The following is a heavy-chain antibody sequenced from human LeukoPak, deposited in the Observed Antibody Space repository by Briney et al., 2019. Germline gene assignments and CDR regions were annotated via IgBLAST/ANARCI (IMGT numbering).Heavy chain of an antibody. CDR3: ARALTRGNFDY. CDR2: NYYSGST. V-gene: IGHV4-59*08. CDR1: GGSISSYY. J-gene: IGHJ4*02. D-gene: IGHD6-25*01. Sequence: PSETLSLTCTVSGGSISSYYWSWIRQPPGKGLEWIGYNYYSGSTNYNPSLKSRVTISVDTSKNQFSLKLSSVTAADTAVYYCARALTRGNFDYWGQGTLVTVSS.